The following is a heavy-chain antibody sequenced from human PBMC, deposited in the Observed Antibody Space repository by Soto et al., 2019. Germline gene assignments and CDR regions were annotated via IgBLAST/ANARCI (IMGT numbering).Heavy chain of an antibody. CDR2: IYYSGST. Sequence: SETLSLTCAVSGGSISSYYWSWIRQPPGKGLEWIGYIYYSGSTNYNPSLKSRVTISVDTSKNQFSLKLSSVTAADTAVYYCARGPPPVGYCSGGSCYSFDYYYGMDVWGQGTTVTVSS. CDR1: GGSISSYY. J-gene: IGHJ6*02. CDR3: ARGPPPVGYCSGGSCYSFDYYYGMDV. D-gene: IGHD2-15*01. V-gene: IGHV4-59*01.